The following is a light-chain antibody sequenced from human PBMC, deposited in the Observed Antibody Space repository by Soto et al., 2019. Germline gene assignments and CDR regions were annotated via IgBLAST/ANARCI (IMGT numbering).Light chain of an antibody. V-gene: IGKV4-1*01. J-gene: IGKJ3*01. CDR1: QSVLYSSNNKNY. CDR3: QQYYSTPT. Sequence: DIVMTQSPDSLAVSLGERATIKCKSSQSVLYSSNNKNYLAWYQQKPGQPPKLRIYWASTRESGVPDRFSGSGSGTDFSLTISSLQADDFAVYYCQQYYSTPTFGPVTKVDIK. CDR2: WAS.